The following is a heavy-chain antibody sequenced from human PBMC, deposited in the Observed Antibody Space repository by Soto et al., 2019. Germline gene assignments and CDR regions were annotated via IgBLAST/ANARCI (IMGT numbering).Heavy chain of an antibody. CDR1: GFTFSSYA. Sequence: PGGSLRLSCAASGFTFSSYAMSWVRQAPGKGLEWVSAISGSGGSTYYADSVKGRFTISRDNSKNTLYLQMNSLRAEDTAVYYCAKDLDLIAVAGAYYYYGMDVWGQGTTVTVSS. CDR3: AKDLDLIAVAGAYYYYGMDV. V-gene: IGHV3-23*01. J-gene: IGHJ6*02. CDR2: ISGSGGST. D-gene: IGHD6-19*01.